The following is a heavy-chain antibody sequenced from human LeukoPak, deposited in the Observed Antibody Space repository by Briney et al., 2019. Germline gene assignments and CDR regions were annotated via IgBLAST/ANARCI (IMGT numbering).Heavy chain of an antibody. CDR1: GFTLGSHD. D-gene: IGHD5-18*01. V-gene: IGHV3-13*01. Sequence: GGSLRLSCTASGFTLGSHDMHWVRQIPGQGLEWVAAVSSGFHAFFADSVQGRFTVSREDARNSLYLQMNSLRAGHTAVYYCVREARGYHYTYFDYSRQGTLVTLSS. J-gene: IGHJ4*02. CDR2: VSSGFHA. CDR3: VREARGYHYTYFDY.